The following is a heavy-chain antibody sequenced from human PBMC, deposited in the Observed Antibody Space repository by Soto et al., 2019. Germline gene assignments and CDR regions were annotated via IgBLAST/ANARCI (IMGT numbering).Heavy chain of an antibody. J-gene: IGHJ5*02. Sequence: GGSLRLSCAASGFTFSSYGMHWVRQAPGKGLEWVAVISYDGSNKYYADSVKGRFTISRDNSKNTLYLQMNSLRAEDTAVYYCAKDFVGCSTSCPWGPGTLVTVSS. CDR3: AKDFVGCSTSCP. CDR2: ISYDGSNK. CDR1: GFTFSSYG. D-gene: IGHD2-2*01. V-gene: IGHV3-30*18.